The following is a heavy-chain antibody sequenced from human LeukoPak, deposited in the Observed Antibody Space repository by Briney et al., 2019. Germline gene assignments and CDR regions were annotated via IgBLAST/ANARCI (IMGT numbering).Heavy chain of an antibody. Sequence: SETLSLTCTVSGDSISSSSYYWGSIRRPPGRGLEWIGNIYFSGSTYDNPSLKGRVTISFDTPKNKFSLKLSSLTAADTAIYYCARLHYYDSNGNYGFNWFDPWGQGTLVTVSS. V-gene: IGHV4-39*01. J-gene: IGHJ5*02. CDR1: GDSISSSSYY. CDR3: ARLHYYDSNGNYGFNWFDP. CDR2: IYFSGST. D-gene: IGHD3-22*01.